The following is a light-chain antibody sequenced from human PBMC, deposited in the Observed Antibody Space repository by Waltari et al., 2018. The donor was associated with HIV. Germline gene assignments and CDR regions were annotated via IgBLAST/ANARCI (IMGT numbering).Light chain of an antibody. V-gene: IGKV3-20*01. CDR1: QSVSMTY. Sequence: VFMQALGTLTLSPGERATLSCRASQSVSMTYLAWYQPKPGQAPRLLIYGASRRATGIPDRFSGSGSGTDFTLTISRLKPEDFAVYFCQQYGGSPRTFGQGTKLEI. CDR2: GAS. J-gene: IGKJ2*01. CDR3: QQYGGSPRT.